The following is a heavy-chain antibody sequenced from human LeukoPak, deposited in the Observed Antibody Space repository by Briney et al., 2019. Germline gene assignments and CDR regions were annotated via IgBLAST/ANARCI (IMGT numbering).Heavy chain of an antibody. V-gene: IGHV1-2*02. J-gene: IGHJ1*01. CDR3: AKERTRERYPSLVH. CDR2: INPNTGGT. Sequence: GASVKVPCKASGYTFTAYYMHWVRQAPGQGLEWMGWINPNTGGTNYAQKFQGRVTMTRDTSISTAYMELSRLRSDDTAVYYCAKERTRERYPSLVHWGQGTLVTVSS. D-gene: IGHD1-1*01. CDR1: GYTFTAYY.